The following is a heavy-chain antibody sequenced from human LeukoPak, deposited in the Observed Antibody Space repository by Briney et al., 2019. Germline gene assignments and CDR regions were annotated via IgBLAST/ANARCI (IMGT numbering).Heavy chain of an antibody. CDR2: IIPILGIA. CDR3: ARDVIAVAGTYYFDY. CDR1: GGTFSSYA. V-gene: IGHV1-69*04. J-gene: IGHJ4*02. D-gene: IGHD6-19*01. Sequence: EASVEVSCKASGGTFSSYAISWVRQAPGQGLEWMGRIIPILGIANYAQKFQGRVTITADKSTSTAYMELSSLRSEDTAVYYCARDVIAVAGTYYFDYWGQGTLVTVSS.